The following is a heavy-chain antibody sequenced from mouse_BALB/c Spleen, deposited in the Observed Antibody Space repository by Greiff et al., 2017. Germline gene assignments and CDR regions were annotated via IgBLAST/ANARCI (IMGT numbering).Heavy chain of an antibody. CDR1: GFNIKDTY. Sequence: LQSGAELVKPGASVKLSCTASGFNIKDTYMHWVKQRPEQGLEWIGRIDPANGNTKYDPKFQGKATITADTSSNTAYLQLSSLTSEDTAVYYCATITTATWFAYWGQGTLVTVSA. CDR2: IDPANGNT. D-gene: IGHD1-2*01. J-gene: IGHJ3*01. V-gene: IGHV14-3*02. CDR3: ATITTATWFAY.